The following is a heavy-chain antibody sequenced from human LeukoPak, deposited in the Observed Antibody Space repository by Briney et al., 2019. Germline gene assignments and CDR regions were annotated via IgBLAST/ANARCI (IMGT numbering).Heavy chain of an antibody. D-gene: IGHD3-22*01. CDR3: ARVAYYYDSSGYYFGY. CDR2: ISVYNGNT. CDR1: GYTFTGYY. Sequence: GASVKVSCKASGYTFTGYYMHWVRQAPGQGLEWMGWISVYNGNTNYAQKLQGRVTMTTDTSTSTAYMELRSLRSDDTAVYYCARVAYYYDSSGYYFGYWGQGTLVTVSS. V-gene: IGHV1-18*04. J-gene: IGHJ4*02.